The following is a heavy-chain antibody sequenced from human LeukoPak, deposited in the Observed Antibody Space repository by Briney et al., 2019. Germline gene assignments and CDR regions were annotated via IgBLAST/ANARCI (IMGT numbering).Heavy chain of an antibody. CDR2: INPNSGNT. V-gene: IGHV1-8*02. Sequence: ASVKVSCKASGYTFTGYYMHWVRQAPGQGLEWMGWINPNSGNTGYAQKFQGRVTMTRNTSISTAYMELSSLRSEDTAVYYCARGVLWFGESLDYWGQGTLVTVSS. CDR1: GYTFTGYY. D-gene: IGHD3-10*01. CDR3: ARGVLWFGESLDY. J-gene: IGHJ4*02.